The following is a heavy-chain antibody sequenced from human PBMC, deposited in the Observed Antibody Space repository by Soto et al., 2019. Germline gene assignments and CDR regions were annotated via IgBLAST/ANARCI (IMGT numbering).Heavy chain of an antibody. CDR2: ISYDGSNK. V-gene: IGHV3-30-3*01. CDR3: ARKDIVVVPAARYYYYGMDV. Sequence: VQLLESGGGLVQPGGSLRLSCAASGFTFSSYAMHWVRQAPGKGLEWVAVISYDGSNKYYADSVKGRFTISRDNSKNTLYLQMNSLRAEDTAVYYCARKDIVVVPAARYYYYGMDVWGQGTTVTVSS. D-gene: IGHD2-2*01. CDR1: GFTFSSYA. J-gene: IGHJ6*02.